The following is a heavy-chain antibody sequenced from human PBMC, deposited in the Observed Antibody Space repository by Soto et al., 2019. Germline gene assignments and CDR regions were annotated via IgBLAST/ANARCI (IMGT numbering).Heavy chain of an antibody. CDR2: INPNSGGT. CDR3: ARGRALRFLEWLSPLYGMDV. D-gene: IGHD3-3*01. CDR1: GYTFTGYY. J-gene: IGHJ6*02. Sequence: QVQLVQSGAEVKKPGASVKVSCKASGYTFTGYYMNWVRQAPGQGLEWMGWINPNSGGTNYAQKCQGRVTMTRDTSISTAVMELSRLGSDDTALYSCARGRALRFLEWLSPLYGMDVWGQGTTVTVSS. V-gene: IGHV1-2*02.